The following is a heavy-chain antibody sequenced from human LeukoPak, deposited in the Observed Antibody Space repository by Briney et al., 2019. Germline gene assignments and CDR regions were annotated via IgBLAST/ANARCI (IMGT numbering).Heavy chain of an antibody. J-gene: IGHJ6*03. Sequence: SVKVSCKASGYTFTSYGISWVRQAPGQGLEWMGGIIPIFGTANYAQKFQGRVTITADESTSTAYMELSSLRSEDTAVYYCARGGETQGERYYYYYMDVWGKGTTVTISS. D-gene: IGHD1-26*01. V-gene: IGHV1-69*13. CDR1: GYTFTSYG. CDR3: ARGGETQGERYYYYYMDV. CDR2: IIPIFGTA.